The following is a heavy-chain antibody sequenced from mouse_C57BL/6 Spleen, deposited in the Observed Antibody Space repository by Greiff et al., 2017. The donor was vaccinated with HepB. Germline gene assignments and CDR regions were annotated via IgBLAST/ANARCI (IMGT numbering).Heavy chain of an antibody. CDR3: ARPGYGEGFAY. J-gene: IGHJ3*01. D-gene: IGHD2-14*01. CDR2: ISSGSSTI. V-gene: IGHV5-17*01. CDR1: GFTFSDYG. Sequence: EVQLVESGEGLVKPGGSLKLSCAASGFTFSDYGMHWVRQAPEKGLEWVAYISSGSSTIYYADTVKGRFTISRDNAKNTLFLQMTSRRSEDTAMYYCARPGYGEGFAYWSQGALVTVSA.